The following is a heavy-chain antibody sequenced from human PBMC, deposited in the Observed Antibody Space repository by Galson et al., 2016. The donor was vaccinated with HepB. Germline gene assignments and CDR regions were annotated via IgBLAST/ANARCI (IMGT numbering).Heavy chain of an antibody. V-gene: IGHV3-23*01. D-gene: IGHD4-11*01. J-gene: IGHJ6*04. CDR1: GFTFRDYG. CDR3: GQVSTAPAV. Sequence: SLRLSCAASGFTFRDYGMTWVRQAPGKGLEVVSSISRSGDSTDYADSVKGRFTISRDNSKTTLSLQMNSLTADDTAIYYCGQVSTAPAVWGKGTTVTVSS. CDR2: ISRSGDST.